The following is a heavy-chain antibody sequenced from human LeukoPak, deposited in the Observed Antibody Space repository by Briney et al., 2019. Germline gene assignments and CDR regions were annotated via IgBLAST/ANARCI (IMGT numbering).Heavy chain of an antibody. CDR1: GYTFTGYY. CDR2: INPNSGGT. D-gene: IGHD2-2*01. CDR3: ARPQLPPLFSFDP. J-gene: IGHJ5*02. V-gene: IGHV1-2*02. Sequence: ASVKVSCKASGYTFTGYYMHWVRQAPGQGLEWMGWINPNSGGTNYAQKFQGRVTMTRDTSIITAYMELSRLRSDDTAVYYCARPQLPPLFSFDPWGQGTLVTVSS.